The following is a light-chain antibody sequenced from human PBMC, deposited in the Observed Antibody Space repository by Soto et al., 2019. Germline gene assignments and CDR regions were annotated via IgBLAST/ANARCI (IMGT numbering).Light chain of an antibody. V-gene: IGKV3-20*01. J-gene: IGKJ1*01. Sequence: EIVLTQSPGILSLSPGERATLSCRASQSVSNDCLAWYQQKPGQAPRLLIYGASTRATDVPDRFSGSGSGADFTLSISRLEPEDFAVNYCQQYGSSPPRTFAQGTKVEMK. CDR3: QQYGSSPPRT. CDR2: GAS. CDR1: QSVSNDC.